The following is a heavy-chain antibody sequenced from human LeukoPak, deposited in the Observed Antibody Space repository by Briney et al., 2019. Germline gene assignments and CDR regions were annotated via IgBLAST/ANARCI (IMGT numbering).Heavy chain of an antibody. CDR2: ISYDGSNR. J-gene: IGHJ4*02. CDR3: AKLSHLAPSDY. Sequence: GRSLRLSCAGSGVTFSDYDMHCVRQAPGKGLEGVALISYDGSNRYYADSVKGRFTISRDNSKNTLYLQMNSMRAEDTAVYYCAKLSHLAPSDYWGQGTLVTVSS. V-gene: IGHV3-30*18. CDR1: GVTFSDYD.